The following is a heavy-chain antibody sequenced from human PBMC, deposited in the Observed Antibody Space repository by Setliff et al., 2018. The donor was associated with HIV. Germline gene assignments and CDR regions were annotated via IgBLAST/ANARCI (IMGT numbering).Heavy chain of an antibody. CDR1: GFTFSSYS. CDR3: ARPEKSSGAFFEH. Sequence: QPGGSLRLSCAASGFTFSSYSMNWVRQAPGKGLEWVSYISSSSSTIYYADSVKGRFTISRDNAKNSLYLQMNSLRAEDTAVYYCARPEKSSGAFFEHWGQGTLVTVSS. D-gene: IGHD6-19*01. V-gene: IGHV3-48*04. CDR2: ISSSSSTI. J-gene: IGHJ4*02.